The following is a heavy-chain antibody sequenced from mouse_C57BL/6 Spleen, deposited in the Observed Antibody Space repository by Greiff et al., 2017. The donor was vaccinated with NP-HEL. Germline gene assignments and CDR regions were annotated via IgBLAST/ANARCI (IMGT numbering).Heavy chain of an antibody. D-gene: IGHD1-1*01. CDR2: IRLKSDNYAT. CDR3: TPYGSEYFDV. V-gene: IGHV6-3*01. Sequence: DVMLVESGGGLVQPGGSMKLSCVASGFTFSNYWMNWVRQSPEKGLEWVAQIRLKSDNYATHYAESVKGRFTISRDDSKSSVYLPMNNLRSEDTGIYYCTPYGSEYFDVWGTGTTVTVSS. J-gene: IGHJ1*03. CDR1: GFTFSNYW.